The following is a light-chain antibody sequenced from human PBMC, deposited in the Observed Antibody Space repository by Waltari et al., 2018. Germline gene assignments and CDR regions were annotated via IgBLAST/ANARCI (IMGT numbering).Light chain of an antibody. CDR2: AAS. CDR1: DSITY. Sequence: DIHMTQSPSSLSASVGDRVTITCRASDSITYVNWYQQKPGRAPRLLIYAASNLQTGVPSRFSGIGSGTQFTLTISSLQPDDLATYFCQQSSSVPRTFGQGTKIEMK. CDR3: QQSSSVPRT. V-gene: IGKV1-39*01. J-gene: IGKJ1*01.